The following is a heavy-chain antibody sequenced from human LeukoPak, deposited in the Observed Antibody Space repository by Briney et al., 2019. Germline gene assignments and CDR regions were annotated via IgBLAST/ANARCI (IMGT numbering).Heavy chain of an antibody. CDR1: GFTFSSYG. Sequence: GGSLRLSCAAAGFTFSSYGMHWVRHAPGKGLEWVAFIRYDGSNKYYADSVKGRFTISRDNSKNTVYLQMNSLRAEDTAVYYCAKDWLVTPRVYYYYYLDVWGKGTTVIVSS. CDR3: AKDWLVTPRVYYYYYLDV. J-gene: IGHJ6*03. V-gene: IGHV3-30*02. CDR2: IRYDGSNK. D-gene: IGHD6-19*01.